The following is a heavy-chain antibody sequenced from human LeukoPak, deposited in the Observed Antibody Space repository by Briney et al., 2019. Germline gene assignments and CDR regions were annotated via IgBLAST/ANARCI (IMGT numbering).Heavy chain of an antibody. CDR2: VDHTGST. D-gene: IGHD2-15*01. Sequence: SETLSLTCTVSDDSITMYYWTWIRQPPGKGLEWIGYVDHTGSTKFNPSLNGRVSISRDTSNNFFSLRLRSVTAADTALYYCAGRNRYCNAGSCAHHHDSWGQGTLVIVSS. J-gene: IGHJ4*02. CDR3: AGRNRYCNAGSCAHHHDS. V-gene: IGHV4-59*01. CDR1: DDSITMYY.